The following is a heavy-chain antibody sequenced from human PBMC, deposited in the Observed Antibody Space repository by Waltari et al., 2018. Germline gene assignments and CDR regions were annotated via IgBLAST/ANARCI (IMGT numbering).Heavy chain of an antibody. V-gene: IGHV4-4*02. CDR2: VYHNGST. CDR3: ARDLGPGSGYFDS. Sequence: QVQLQESGPGLVRPSGTLSLICAVPGSSISSTSWWNWVRESPGKGLEWIGHVYHNGSTHYNPSMNSRVSMSLDKSKNHFSLKLSSVTAADTAVYYCARDLGPGSGYFDSWGQGTLVSVSS. J-gene: IGHJ4*02. CDR1: GSSISSTSW. D-gene: IGHD2-15*01.